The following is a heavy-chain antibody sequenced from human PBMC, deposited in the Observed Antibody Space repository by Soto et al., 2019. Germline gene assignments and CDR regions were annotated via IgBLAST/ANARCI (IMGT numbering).Heavy chain of an antibody. CDR3: ARELNYFDY. D-gene: IGHD3-16*01. Sequence: QVQLVQSGAEVKKPGASVKVSCKASGYIFTSYGISWVRQAPGQGLEWMGWISAYNGNTHYAQKLQGRVSMNTDTTTSTAYLEPRSLRSDDTAVWQRARELNYFDYWGQGTLVTVSS. CDR1: GYIFTSYG. J-gene: IGHJ4*02. CDR2: ISAYNGNT. V-gene: IGHV1-18*01.